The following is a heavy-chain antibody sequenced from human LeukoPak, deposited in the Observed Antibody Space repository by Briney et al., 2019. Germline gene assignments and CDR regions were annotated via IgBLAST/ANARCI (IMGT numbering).Heavy chain of an antibody. D-gene: IGHD3-10*01. Sequence: PSETLSLTCAVYGGYFSGYYWRWIQRPPGKGLERIGYIYYSGSTNYNPSLKSRVTISVDTNKNQFSLKLSSVTAAGTAVYYCARVSGSPGFFDYWGQGTLVTVSS. CDR1: GGYFSGYY. V-gene: IGHV4-59*01. CDR3: ARVSGSPGFFDY. J-gene: IGHJ4*02. CDR2: IYYSGST.